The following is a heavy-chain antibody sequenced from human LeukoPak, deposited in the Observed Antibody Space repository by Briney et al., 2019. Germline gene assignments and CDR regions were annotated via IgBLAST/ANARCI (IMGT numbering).Heavy chain of an antibody. CDR2: IKDDGSVK. CDR1: GFSFSSFW. CDR3: AKGSENSRPYYFDY. J-gene: IGHJ4*02. Sequence: GGSLRLSCTASGFSFSSFWMSWVRQAPGKGLEWVANIKDDGSVKNHVDSLKGRFSISRDNARNSLYLQISSLRAEDTAVYYCAKGSENSRPYYFDYWGQGTLVTVSS. V-gene: IGHV3-7*03. D-gene: IGHD6-6*01.